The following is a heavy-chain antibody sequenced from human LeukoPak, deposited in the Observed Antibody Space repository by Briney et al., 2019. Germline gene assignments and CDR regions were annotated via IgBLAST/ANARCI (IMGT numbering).Heavy chain of an antibody. CDR3: ARSPTAINGYLDP. D-gene: IGHD2-2*01. V-gene: IGHV3-23*01. CDR1: RFTFSSYA. Sequence: QTGGSLRLSCAASRFTFSSYAMSWVRQAPGKGLEWVSTISGGGGSTYYADSVKGRFTISRDNSKNTLYLQMNSLRADDTAVYYCARSPTAINGYLDPWGQGTLVTVSS. J-gene: IGHJ5*02. CDR2: ISGGGGST.